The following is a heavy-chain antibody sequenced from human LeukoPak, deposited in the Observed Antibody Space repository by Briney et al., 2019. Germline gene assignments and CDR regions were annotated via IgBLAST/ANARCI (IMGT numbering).Heavy chain of an antibody. CDR1: GFTVSSNY. V-gene: IGHV3-66*01. J-gene: IGHJ4*02. CDR2: IYSGGST. CDR3: AMRIGFDY. Sequence: GGSLRLSCAASGFTVSSNYMSWVRQAPGKGLEWVSVIYSGGSTYYADSVKGRFTISRDNAKNSVYLQMNSLRAEDTAVYYCAMRIGFDYWGQGTLVTVSS.